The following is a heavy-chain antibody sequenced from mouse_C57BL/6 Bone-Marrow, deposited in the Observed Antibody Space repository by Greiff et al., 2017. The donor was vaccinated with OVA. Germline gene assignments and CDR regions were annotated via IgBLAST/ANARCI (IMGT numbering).Heavy chain of an antibody. CDR3: AKIYYYGSYFDV. J-gene: IGHJ1*03. CDR1: GFTFSSYA. Sequence: EVKLVESGGGLVKPGGSLKLSCAASGFTFSSYAMSWVRQTPEKRLEWVATISDGGSYTYYPDNVKGRFTISRDNAKNNLYLQMNHLKSEDTAMYYGAKIYYYGSYFDVWGTGTTVTVSS. CDR2: ISDGGSYT. D-gene: IGHD1-1*01. V-gene: IGHV5-4*03.